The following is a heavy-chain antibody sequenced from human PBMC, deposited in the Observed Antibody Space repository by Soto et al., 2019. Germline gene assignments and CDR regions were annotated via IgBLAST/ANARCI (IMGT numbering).Heavy chain of an antibody. CDR3: ARDILFDY. J-gene: IGHJ4*02. V-gene: IGHV1-3*05. CDR2: INAGNGNT. Sequence: QVQLVQSGAEEKKPGASVKVSCKASEYTFTNYALHWVRQAPGQRLEWMGWINAGNGNTKYSQKFQGRVTITRDTSASTAYMELSSRRSEDTAVYYCARDILFDYWGQGTLVTVSS. D-gene: IGHD2-15*01. CDR1: EYTFTNYA.